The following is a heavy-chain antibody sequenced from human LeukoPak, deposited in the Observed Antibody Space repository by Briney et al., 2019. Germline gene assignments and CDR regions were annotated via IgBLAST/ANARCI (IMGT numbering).Heavy chain of an antibody. V-gene: IGHV3-48*03. Sequence: GGSLRLSCAASGFTFSSYEMNWVRQAPGKGLEWVSYISSSGSTIYYADSVKGRFTISRDNSKNTLYLQMNSLRAEDTAVYYCARDSDLTYYDILTGYLGTFDYWGQGTLVTVSS. CDR1: GFTFSSYE. CDR2: ISSSGSTI. J-gene: IGHJ4*02. CDR3: ARDSDLTYYDILTGYLGTFDY. D-gene: IGHD3-9*01.